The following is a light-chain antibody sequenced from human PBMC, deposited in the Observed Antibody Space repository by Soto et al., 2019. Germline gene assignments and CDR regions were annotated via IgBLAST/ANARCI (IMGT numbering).Light chain of an antibody. V-gene: IGLV1-44*01. CDR2: RST. CDR3: VVWDDSLNGPV. J-gene: IGLJ3*02. Sequence: QLVLTQPPSASGTPGQRVTISCSGSSSNVGSNSVNWYQHFPGTAPKVLIYRSTQRPSGVPDRFSGSKSGTSASLAISGLQSEDEADYYCVVWDDSLNGPVFGGGTKVTVL. CDR1: SSNVGSNS.